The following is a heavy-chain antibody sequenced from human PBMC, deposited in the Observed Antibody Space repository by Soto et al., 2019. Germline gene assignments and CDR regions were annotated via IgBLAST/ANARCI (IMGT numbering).Heavy chain of an antibody. J-gene: IGHJ4*02. V-gene: IGHV3-53*04. D-gene: IGHD4-17*01. CDR2: IYSGGST. CDR3: ARANDYGDYYFDY. Sequence: EVQLVESGGGLVQPGGSLRLSCAASGFTVSSNYMSWVRQAPGKGLEWVSVIYSGGSTYYADSVKGRFTISRHNSKNTLYLQMNSLRAEDTAVYYCARANDYGDYYFDYWGQGTLVTVSS. CDR1: GFTVSSNY.